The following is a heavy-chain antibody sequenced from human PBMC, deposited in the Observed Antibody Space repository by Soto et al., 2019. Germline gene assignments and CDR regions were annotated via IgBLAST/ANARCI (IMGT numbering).Heavy chain of an antibody. D-gene: IGHD2-8*01. V-gene: IGHV4-59*01. CDR1: GGSITNRY. Sequence: QVQLQESGPGLVMPSETLSLTCSVSGGSITNRYWSWIRQPPGKGLEWIGYIYYSGSTKYNPSLKSLVTISIDTSKNQFSLKLSSVTAADTALYYCARGGLGYCTKGVCPPFDFWGQGTLVTVSS. CDR3: ARGGLGYCTKGVCPPFDF. J-gene: IGHJ4*02. CDR2: IYYSGST.